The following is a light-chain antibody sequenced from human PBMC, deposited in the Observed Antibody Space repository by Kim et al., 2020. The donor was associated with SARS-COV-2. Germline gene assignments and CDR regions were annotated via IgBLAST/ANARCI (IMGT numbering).Light chain of an antibody. CDR1: KVGDKY. J-gene: IGLJ2*01. CDR2: QDS. V-gene: IGLV3-1*01. Sequence: GSQGQKASITCSGDKVGDKYACWYQQKPGQSPVLVIYQDSKRPSGIPERFSGSNSGNTATLTISGTQAMDEADYYCQAWDSSTVVFGGGTQLTVL. CDR3: QAWDSSTVV.